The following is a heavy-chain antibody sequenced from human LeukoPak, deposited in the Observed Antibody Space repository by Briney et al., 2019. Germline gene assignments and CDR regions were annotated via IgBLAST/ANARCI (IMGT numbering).Heavy chain of an antibody. CDR2: IYYSGST. D-gene: IGHD2-2*01. V-gene: IGHV4-59*01. J-gene: IGHJ3*02. Sequence: PSETLSLTCTVSGGSISSYYWSWIRQPPGKGLEWIGYIYYSGSTNYNPSLKSRVTILVDTSKNQFSLKLSSVTAADTAVYYCARATSADIVVVPAAMAAFDIWGQGTMVTVSS. CDR3: ARATSADIVVVPAAMAAFDI. CDR1: GGSISSYY.